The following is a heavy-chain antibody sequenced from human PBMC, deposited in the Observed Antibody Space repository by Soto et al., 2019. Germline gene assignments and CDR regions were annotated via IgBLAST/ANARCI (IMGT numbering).Heavy chain of an antibody. CDR1: GGTLSSYA. D-gene: IGHD2-21*02. CDR2: IIPIFGTA. Sequence: ASVKVSCKASGGTLSSYAISWVRQAPGQGLEWMGGIIPIFGTANYAQKFQGRVTITADESTSTAYMELSSLRSEDTAVYYCARVERVDCGGDCYYLSWFDPWGQGTLVTVSS. V-gene: IGHV1-69*13. CDR3: ARVERVDCGGDCYYLSWFDP. J-gene: IGHJ5*02.